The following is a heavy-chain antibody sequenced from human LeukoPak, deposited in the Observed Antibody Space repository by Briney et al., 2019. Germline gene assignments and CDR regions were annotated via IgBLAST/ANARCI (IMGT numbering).Heavy chain of an antibody. CDR2: IKQDGSEK. CDR3: ARGSVDILTGPGDY. D-gene: IGHD3-9*01. J-gene: IGHJ4*02. CDR1: GFTFSSYW. V-gene: IGHV3-7*01. Sequence: GGSLRLSCAASGFTFSSYWMSWVRQAPGKGLEWVANIKQDGSEKYYVDSVKGRFTISRDNAKNSLYLQMNSLRAEDTAVYYCARGSVDILTGPGDYWGQGTLVTVSS.